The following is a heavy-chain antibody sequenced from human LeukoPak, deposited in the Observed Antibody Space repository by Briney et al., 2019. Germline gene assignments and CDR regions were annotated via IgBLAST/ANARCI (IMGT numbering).Heavy chain of an antibody. V-gene: IGHV3-74*01. D-gene: IGHD6-13*01. CDR2: INNDGSII. J-gene: IGHJ4*02. CDR1: GFTFNTYW. Sequence: PGGSLRLSCAASGFTFNTYWMHWVRQVPGKGLVWVSRINNDGSIINYADSVKGRFTISRDNAKNTLFLQMNNLRVEDTAIYYCARSPYSGSRFNFWGQGTLVTVSS. CDR3: ARSPYSGSRFNF.